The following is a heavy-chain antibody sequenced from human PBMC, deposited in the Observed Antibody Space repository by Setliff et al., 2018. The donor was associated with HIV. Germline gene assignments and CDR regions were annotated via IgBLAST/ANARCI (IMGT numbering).Heavy chain of an antibody. CDR3: ARAQLRYLANDFYFDF. CDR2: IYHSGNT. V-gene: IGHV4-39*07. D-gene: IGHD3-9*01. Sequence: LSLTCTVSGGSISSSSYYWGWIRQPPGKGLEWIGSIYHSGNTYYNPSLKSRVTISVDASKSQFSLKVSSVTAADAAVYYCARAQLRYLANDFYFDFWGQGTPVTVSS. CDR1: GGSISSSSYY. J-gene: IGHJ4*02.